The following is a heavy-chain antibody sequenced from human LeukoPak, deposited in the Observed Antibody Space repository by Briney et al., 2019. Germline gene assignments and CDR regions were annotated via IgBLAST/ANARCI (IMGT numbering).Heavy chain of an antibody. D-gene: IGHD2-15*01. V-gene: IGHV1-2*02. J-gene: IGHJ5*02. CDR1: GYTFTGYY. Sequence: ASVKVSCKASGYTFTGYYMHWVRQAPGQGLEWMGWINPNSGGTNYAQKFQGRVTMTRDTSISTAYMELSRLRSDDTAAYYCARALEEDTPRGLDWFDPWGQGTLVTVSS. CDR2: INPNSGGT. CDR3: ARALEEDTPRGLDWFDP.